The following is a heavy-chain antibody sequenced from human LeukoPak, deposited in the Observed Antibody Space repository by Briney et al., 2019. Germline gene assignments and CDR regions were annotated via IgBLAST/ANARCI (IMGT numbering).Heavy chain of an antibody. CDR1: GGSISSSSYY. CDR3: ARGLYYDFWSGYYKEAYFDY. J-gene: IGHJ4*02. Sequence: SETLSLTCTASGGSISSSSYYWGWIRQPPGKGLEWIGSIYYSGSTYYNPSLKSRVTISVDTSKNQFSLKLSSVTAADTAVYYCARGLYYDFWSGYYKEAYFDYWGQGTLVTVSS. V-gene: IGHV4-39*07. D-gene: IGHD3-3*01. CDR2: IYYSGST.